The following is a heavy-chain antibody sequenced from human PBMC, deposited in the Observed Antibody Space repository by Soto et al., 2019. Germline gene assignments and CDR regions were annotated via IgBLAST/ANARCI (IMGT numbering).Heavy chain of an antibody. CDR2: ISSSGSTL. J-gene: IGHJ1*01. CDR3: ARHRITMTVAQYSPP. CDR1: GVTFSSYE. D-gene: IGHD3-22*01. V-gene: IGHV3-48*03. Sequence: VGSLTLSCGASGVTFSSYEMNWVRQAPGKGLEWVAYISSSGSTLYHADSVKGRFTISRDNAKNSLYLQMTSRRAEDTAVYYCARHRITMTVAQYSPPWGRGTPLTVSS.